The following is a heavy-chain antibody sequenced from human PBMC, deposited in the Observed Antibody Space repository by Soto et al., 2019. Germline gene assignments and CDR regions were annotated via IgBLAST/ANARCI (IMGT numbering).Heavy chain of an antibody. D-gene: IGHD6-13*01. CDR3: ARDQVFRSIAAAGTYYYYYGMDL. CDR1: GFSFSSYS. CDR2: ISSSSSYI. Sequence: XGSLRLSCAASGFSFSSYSMNWVRQAPGKGLEWVSSISSSSSYIYYADSVKGRFTISRDNAKNSLYLQMNSLRAEDTAVYYCARDQVFRSIAAAGTYYYYYGMDLWGQGTTVTVYS. J-gene: IGHJ6*02. V-gene: IGHV3-21*01.